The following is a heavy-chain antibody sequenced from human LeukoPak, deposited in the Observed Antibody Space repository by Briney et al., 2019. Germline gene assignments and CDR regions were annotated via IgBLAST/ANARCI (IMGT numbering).Heavy chain of an antibody. CDR2: INPSGGST. Sequence: ASVKVSCKASGYTFTSYYTHWVRQAPGQGLEWMGIINPSGGSTSYAQKFQGRVTMTGDTSTSTVYMELSSLRSEDTAVYYCASLKSGTTFDYWGQGTLVTVSS. CDR3: ASLKSGTTFDY. D-gene: IGHD4-17*01. CDR1: GYTFTSYY. J-gene: IGHJ4*02. V-gene: IGHV1-46*01.